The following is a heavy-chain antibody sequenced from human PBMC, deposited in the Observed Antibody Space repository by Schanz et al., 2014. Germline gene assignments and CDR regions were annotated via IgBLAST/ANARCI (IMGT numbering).Heavy chain of an antibody. Sequence: EVQLLESGGTVVQPGGSLRVSCAASGFTFSTYWMHWVRQAPGKGLEWVSGMSWNAGSLGYGDSVKGRFTISRDNSENTLYLQMNSLRAEDTAVYYCARFLARYQYYGVDVWGQGTTVIVSS. D-gene: IGHD3-3*01. CDR1: GFTFSTYW. V-gene: IGHV3-23*01. CDR3: ARFLARYQYYGVDV. J-gene: IGHJ6*02. CDR2: MSWNAGSL.